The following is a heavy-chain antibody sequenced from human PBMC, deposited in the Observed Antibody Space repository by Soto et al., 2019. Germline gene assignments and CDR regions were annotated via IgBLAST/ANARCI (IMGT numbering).Heavy chain of an antibody. Sequence: PGESLKISCKGSGFTFTSYWIAWVRQMPGKGLEWMGIIFPDDSDTRYSPSFQGQVTISADKSISTAYLQWSSLKASDTAMYYCARKGKNSRGQYWLDPWGQGPLVTVYS. CDR1: GFTFTSYW. J-gene: IGHJ5*02. D-gene: IGHD2-15*01. CDR3: ARKGKNSRGQYWLDP. V-gene: IGHV5-51*01. CDR2: IFPDDSDT.